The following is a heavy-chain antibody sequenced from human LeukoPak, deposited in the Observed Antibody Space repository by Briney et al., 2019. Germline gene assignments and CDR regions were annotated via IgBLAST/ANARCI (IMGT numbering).Heavy chain of an antibody. Sequence: GGSLRLSCAASGFTVSSNYMSWVRQAPGKGLEWVSVIYGAGAGITYYIDSVKGRFTISRDNSRNTVYLQMNSLRAEDTAVYYCARELGDWGQGTLVTVSS. CDR1: GFTVSSNY. CDR3: ARELGD. V-gene: IGHV3-53*01. J-gene: IGHJ4*02. CDR2: IYGAGAGIT.